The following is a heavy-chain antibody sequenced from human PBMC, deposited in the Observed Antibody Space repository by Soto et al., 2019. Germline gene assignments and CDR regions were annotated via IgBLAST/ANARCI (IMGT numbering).Heavy chain of an antibody. CDR1: GGTFSSYA. V-gene: IGHV1-69*13. J-gene: IGHJ6*02. D-gene: IGHD4-4*01. CDR2: IIPIFGTA. Sequence: GASVKVSCKASGGTFSSYAISWVRQAPGQGLEWMGGIIPIFGTANYAQKFQGRVTITADESTSTAYMELSSLRSEDTAVYYCARHGPTVTSPRYYYYYGMDVWGQGTTVTVSS. CDR3: ARHGPTVTSPRYYYYYGMDV.